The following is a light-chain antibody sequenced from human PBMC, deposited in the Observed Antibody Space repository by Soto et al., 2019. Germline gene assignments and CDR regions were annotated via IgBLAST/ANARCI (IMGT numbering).Light chain of an antibody. Sequence: QSVLTQPPSVSGAPGQRVTISCTGSSSNIGAGYDVHWYQQLPGTAPKLLIYGNSNRPSGVPDRFSGSKSGTSASLAITGLQAEDEADYYCQSYDSSLSGLYVFGGGTKVTV. CDR3: QSYDSSLSGLYV. CDR1: SSNIGAGYD. V-gene: IGLV1-40*01. CDR2: GNS. J-gene: IGLJ1*01.